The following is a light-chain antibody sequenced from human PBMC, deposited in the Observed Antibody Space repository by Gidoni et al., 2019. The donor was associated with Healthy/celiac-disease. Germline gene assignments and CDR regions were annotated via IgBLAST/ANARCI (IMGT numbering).Light chain of an antibody. CDR1: QSISSW. Sequence: DIQMTQSPSTLSASVGDRVTVTCRASQSISSWLAWYQQKQGKAPKLLIYKASSLQSGVPSRFSGSGSGTEFTLTISSLQPDDFATYYCQQYNSYPYTFXXXTNLEIK. CDR2: KAS. CDR3: QQYNSYPYT. J-gene: IGKJ2*01. V-gene: IGKV1-5*03.